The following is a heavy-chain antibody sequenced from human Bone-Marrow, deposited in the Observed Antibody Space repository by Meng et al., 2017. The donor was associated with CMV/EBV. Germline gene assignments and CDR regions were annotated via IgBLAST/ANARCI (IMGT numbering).Heavy chain of an antibody. CDR1: GGSISSGGYY. V-gene: IGHV4-31*11. CDR3: ARDQGFLEWLL. Sequence: CAVSGGSISSGGYYWSWIRQHPGKGLEWIGYIYYSGSTYYNPSLKSRVTISVDTSKNQFSLKLSSVTAADTAVYYCARDQGFLEWLLWGQGTLVTVSS. D-gene: IGHD3-3*01. CDR2: IYYSGST. J-gene: IGHJ4*02.